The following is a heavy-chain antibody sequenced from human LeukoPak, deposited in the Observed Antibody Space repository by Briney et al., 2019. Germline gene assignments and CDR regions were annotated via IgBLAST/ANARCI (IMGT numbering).Heavy chain of an antibody. D-gene: IGHD4-11*01. CDR3: ARLEDTNYEGYYFDY. CDR2: IYPGDSDT. Sequence: GESLKISCKGSGYSFTSYWIGWVRQMPGKGLEWMGIIYPGDSDTRYSPSFQGQVTISADKSISTAYLQWSSLKASDTAMYYCARLEDTNYEGYYFDYWGQGTLVTVSS. V-gene: IGHV5-51*01. CDR1: GYSFTSYW. J-gene: IGHJ4*02.